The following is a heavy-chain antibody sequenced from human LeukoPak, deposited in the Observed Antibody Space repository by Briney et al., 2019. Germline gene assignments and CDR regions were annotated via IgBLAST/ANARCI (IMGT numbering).Heavy chain of an antibody. CDR3: AREDYYDSSGYYYED. CDR2: IYSGGST. CDR1: EFTVSSNY. Sequence: GGSLRLSCAASEFTVSSNYMSWVRQAPGKGLEWVSVIYSGGSTYYADSVKGRFTISRDSSKNTLYLQMNSLRAEDTAVYYCAREDYYDSSGYYYEDWGQGTLVTVSS. D-gene: IGHD3-22*01. V-gene: IGHV3-53*01. J-gene: IGHJ4*02.